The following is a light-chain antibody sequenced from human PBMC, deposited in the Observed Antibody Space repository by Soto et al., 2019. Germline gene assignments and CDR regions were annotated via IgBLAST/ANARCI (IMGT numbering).Light chain of an antibody. CDR1: QSVSSSY. CDR2: GAS. V-gene: IGKV3-20*01. Sequence: EIVLTQSPGTLSLSPGERATLSCRASQSVSSSYLAWYQQKPGQAPRLIIYGASSRATGIPDRFSGSGSGTDFTLTISRLESADYGLYYCQQYGSAPPRTFGGGTKVDIK. J-gene: IGKJ4*01. CDR3: QQYGSAPPRT.